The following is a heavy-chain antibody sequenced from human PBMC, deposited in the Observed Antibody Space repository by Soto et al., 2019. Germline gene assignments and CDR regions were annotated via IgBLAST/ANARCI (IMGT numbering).Heavy chain of an antibody. Sequence: SETLSLTCTVSGGSISSYYWSWIRQPPGKGLEWIGYISYSGSTNYNPSLKSRVTISVDTSKNQFSLNLSSVTAADTAVYYCARPNSGVWYFDLWARGTLVTVPS. CDR1: GGSISSYY. CDR2: ISYSGST. D-gene: IGHD1-26*01. J-gene: IGHJ2*01. CDR3: ARPNSGVWYFDL. V-gene: IGHV4-59*08.